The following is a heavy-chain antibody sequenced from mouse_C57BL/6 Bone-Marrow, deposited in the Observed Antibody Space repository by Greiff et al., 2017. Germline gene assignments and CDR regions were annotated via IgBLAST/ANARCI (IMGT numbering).Heavy chain of an antibody. Sequence: QVQLQQSGAELVRPGTSVKVSCKASGYAFTNYLIEWVKQRPGQGLEWIGVINPGSGGTNYNEKFKGKATLTADKSSSTAYMQLSSLTSEDSAVYFCAIESPYYYGSSIYWYFDVWGTGTTVTVSS. D-gene: IGHD1-1*01. CDR2: INPGSGGT. J-gene: IGHJ1*03. V-gene: IGHV1-54*01. CDR3: AIESPYYYGSSIYWYFDV. CDR1: GYAFTNYL.